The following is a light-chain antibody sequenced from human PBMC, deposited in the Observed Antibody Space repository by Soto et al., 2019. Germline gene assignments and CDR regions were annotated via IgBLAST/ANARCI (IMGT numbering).Light chain of an antibody. V-gene: IGLV2-11*01. CDR1: SSDVGGYNY. Sequence: QSVLTQPRSVSGSPGQSITISCTGTSSDVGGYNYVSWYRQHPGKAPKLMIYDVSKRPSGVPDRFSSSKSGNTASLTISGLQAEDEADYYCCSYAGSYTHYVFGTGTKLTVL. J-gene: IGLJ1*01. CDR3: CSYAGSYTHYV. CDR2: DVS.